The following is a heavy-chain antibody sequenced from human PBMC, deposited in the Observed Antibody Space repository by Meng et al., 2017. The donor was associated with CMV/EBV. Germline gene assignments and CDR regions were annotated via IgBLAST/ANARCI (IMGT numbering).Heavy chain of an antibody. CDR1: GYTFTCYY. D-gene: IGHD6-19*01. CDR2: INPSSGGT. CDR3: ARIAVADVYYYYDMDV. V-gene: IGHV1-2*02. J-gene: IGHJ6*02. Sequence: ASVTVSCKASGYTFTCYYMHRVRQAPGQGLEWMGWINPSSGGTNYAQKFQGRVTMTKDTSISTAYMELSRLRSDDTAVYYCARIAVADVYYYYDMDVWGQGTTVTVSS.